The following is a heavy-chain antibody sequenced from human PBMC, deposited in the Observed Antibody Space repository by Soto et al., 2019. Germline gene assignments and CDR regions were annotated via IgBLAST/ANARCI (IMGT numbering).Heavy chain of an antibody. CDR1: GGTFSSYA. CDR3: ARVRDSSYERGLYYYGMDV. CDR2: IIPIFGTA. J-gene: IGHJ6*02. V-gene: IGHV1-69*12. D-gene: IGHD1-26*01. Sequence: QVQLVQSGAEVKKPGSSVKVSCKASGGTFSSYAISWVRQAPGQGLEWMGGIIPIFGTATYAQKFQGRVTITADASTSTAYMELSSLRSEDTAVYYCARVRDSSYERGLYYYGMDVWGQGTTVTVSS.